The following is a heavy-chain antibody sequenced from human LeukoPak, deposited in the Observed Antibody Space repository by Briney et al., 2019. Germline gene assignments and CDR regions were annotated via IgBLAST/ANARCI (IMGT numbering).Heavy chain of an antibody. CDR1: GGSISSYY. Sequence: PSETLSLTCTVSGGSISSYYWSWIRQPPGKGLEWIGYIYYSGSTNYNPSLKSRVTISVDTSKNQFSLKLSSVTAADTAVYYCARHIRTGTQLTWWDSDAFDIWGQGTMVTVSS. V-gene: IGHV4-59*08. D-gene: IGHD1-7*01. CDR3: ARHIRTGTQLTWWDSDAFDI. CDR2: IYYSGST. J-gene: IGHJ3*02.